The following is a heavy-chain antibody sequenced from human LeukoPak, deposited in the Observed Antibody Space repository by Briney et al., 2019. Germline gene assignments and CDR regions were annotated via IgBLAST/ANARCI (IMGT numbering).Heavy chain of an antibody. V-gene: IGHV1-8*01. CDR3: ARKIASTRLGVRYYYMDV. D-gene: IGHD2-2*01. Sequence: ASVKVSCKASGYTFISYDIVWLRQATGQGLEWIGYMNPKSGNTDYFQNFQGRVTMTRDTSITTAYMELSGLRSEDTAVYYCARKIASTRLGVRYYYMDVWGEGTTVTISS. CDR2: MNPKSGNT. J-gene: IGHJ6*03. CDR1: GYTFISYD.